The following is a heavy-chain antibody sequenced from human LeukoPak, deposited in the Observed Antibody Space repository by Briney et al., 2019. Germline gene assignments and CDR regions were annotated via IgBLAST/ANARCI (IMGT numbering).Heavy chain of an antibody. Sequence: PGGSLRLSCAASGFTFSDYAMTWVRQAPGKGLEWVATISGSGVMTYYADSVKGRFTVSGDNSKNTLYLQMSSLTAADTAVYYCASILLWYVYDYWGQGTLVTVSS. CDR3: ASILLWYVYDY. J-gene: IGHJ4*02. CDR1: GFTFSDYA. V-gene: IGHV3-23*01. CDR2: ISGSGVMT. D-gene: IGHD3-10*01.